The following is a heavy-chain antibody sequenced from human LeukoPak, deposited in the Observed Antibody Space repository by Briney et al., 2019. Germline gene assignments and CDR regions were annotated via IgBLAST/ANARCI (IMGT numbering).Heavy chain of an antibody. Sequence: GGSLRLSCAASGFTVSSNYMSWVRQAPGKGLEWVSVTYSGGSTYYADSVKGRFTISRDNSKNTLYLQMNSLRAEDTAVYYCARNGFTYSSSSLGAFDIWGQGTMVTVSS. V-gene: IGHV3-53*01. J-gene: IGHJ3*02. CDR3: ARNGFTYSSSSLGAFDI. CDR1: GFTVSSNY. D-gene: IGHD6-6*01. CDR2: TYSGGST.